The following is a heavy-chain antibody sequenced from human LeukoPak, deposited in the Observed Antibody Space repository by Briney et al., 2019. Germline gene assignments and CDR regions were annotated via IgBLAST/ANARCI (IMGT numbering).Heavy chain of an antibody. CDR3: ARSQLLWFGDLYHSCDACDI. Sequence: SETLSLNCTVSDASICSFYGSWVRQSPGKGLEWIGFIYHSGGTNYNPSLKSRVTISLDTPTNQFSLKLTSVTAADTAVYYCARSQLLWFGDLYHSCDACDIWDQRAMVTVSS. CDR2: IYHSGGT. J-gene: IGHJ3*02. D-gene: IGHD3-10*01. CDR1: DASICSFY. V-gene: IGHV4-59*12.